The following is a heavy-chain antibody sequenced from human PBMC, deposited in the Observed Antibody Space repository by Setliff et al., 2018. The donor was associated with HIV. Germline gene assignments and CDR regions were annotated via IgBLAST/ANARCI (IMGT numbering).Heavy chain of an antibody. J-gene: IGHJ3*02. CDR1: GFTFSTSA. D-gene: IGHD1-26*01. CDR2: VAVGSGAS. CDR3: AAGGGSRFSPNAFDI. V-gene: IGHV1-58*01. Sequence: SVKVSCKAFGFTFSTSAVQWVRQSRGEPLEWIGWVAVGSGASNYAQKFQERVTISTDISTSTAYTELSSLRSEDTALYYCAAGGGSRFSPNAFDIWGRGTVVTVSS.